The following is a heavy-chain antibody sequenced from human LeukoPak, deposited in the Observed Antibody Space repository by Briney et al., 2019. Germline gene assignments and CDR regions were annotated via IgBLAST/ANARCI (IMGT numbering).Heavy chain of an antibody. D-gene: IGHD6-6*01. CDR1: GYTFTSYY. J-gene: IGHJ4*02. CDR3: AREFESGGIAARPTDY. Sequence: ASVKVSCKASGYTFTSYYMHWVRQAPGQGLEWMGIINPSGGSTSYAQKFQGRVTMTRDTSTSTVYMELSSLRSEDTAVYYCAREFESGGIAARPTDYWGQGTLVTVSS. CDR2: INPSGGST. V-gene: IGHV1-46*01.